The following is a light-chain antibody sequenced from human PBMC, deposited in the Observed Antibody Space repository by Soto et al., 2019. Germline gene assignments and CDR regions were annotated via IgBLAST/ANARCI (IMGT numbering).Light chain of an antibody. CDR2: DAS. Sequence: DIQMTQSPSTLSASVGDRVTITCRASQSISKWLAWYQQRPGKAPKLLIFDASTLASGVPSRFSGSGSGTEFTLTISSLQSDDYATYFCQHYDTYWTFGQGTKV. V-gene: IGKV1-5*01. CDR3: QHYDTYWT. CDR1: QSISKW. J-gene: IGKJ1*01.